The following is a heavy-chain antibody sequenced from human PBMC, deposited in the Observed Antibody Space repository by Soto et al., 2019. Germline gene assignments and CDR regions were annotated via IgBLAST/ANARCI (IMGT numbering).Heavy chain of an antibody. D-gene: IGHD3-10*01. CDR3: ARVKTEESGDNPYFDY. V-gene: IGHV4-4*02. CDR1: GGSISSSNW. Sequence: QVQLQESGPGLVKPSGTLSLTCAVSGGSISSSNWWSWVRQPPGTGLEWIGEIYHSGSTNYNPSLKSRVTISVDKSKNQFSMKLSSVTAAATAVYYCARVKTEESGDNPYFDYWGQGTLVTVSS. CDR2: IYHSGST. J-gene: IGHJ4*02.